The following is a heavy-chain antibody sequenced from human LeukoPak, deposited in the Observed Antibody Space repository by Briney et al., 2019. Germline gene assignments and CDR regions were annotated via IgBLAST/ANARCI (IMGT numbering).Heavy chain of an antibody. J-gene: IGHJ4*02. V-gene: IGHV1-18*01. CDR1: GYTFTSYG. D-gene: IGHD3-22*01. Sequence: ASVKVSCKASGYTFTSYGISWVRQAPGQGLEWMGWISAYNGNTNYAQKLQGRVTMTTDTSTSTAYMELRSLRSDNTAVYYCARVRVGNYYDSSGYYYDDYWGQGTLVTVSS. CDR3: ARVRVGNYYDSSGYYYDDY. CDR2: ISAYNGNT.